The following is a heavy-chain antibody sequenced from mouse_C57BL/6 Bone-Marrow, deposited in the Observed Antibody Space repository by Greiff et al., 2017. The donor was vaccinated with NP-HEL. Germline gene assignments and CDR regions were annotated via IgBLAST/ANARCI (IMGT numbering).Heavy chain of an antibody. CDR3: ARAPIYYDYDVGAMDY. Sequence: QVHVKQPGTELVKPGASVKLSCKASGYTFTSYWMHWVKQRPGQGLEWIGNINPSNGGTNYNEKFKSKATLTVDKSSSTAYMQLSSLTSEDSAVDYCARAPIYYDYDVGAMDYWGQGTSVTVSS. D-gene: IGHD2-4*01. V-gene: IGHV1-53*01. J-gene: IGHJ4*01. CDR1: GYTFTSYW. CDR2: INPSNGGT.